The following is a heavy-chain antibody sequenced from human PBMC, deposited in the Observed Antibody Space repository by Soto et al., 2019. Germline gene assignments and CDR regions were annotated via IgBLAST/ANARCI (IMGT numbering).Heavy chain of an antibody. D-gene: IGHD2-8*02. Sequence: EVHLWESGGDLVQPGGSLRVSCVGSGYTFSSRAMSWVRQAPGKGLEWVSGIDGGGTTDYADSVKGRFTISRDNSQDPLYLQMNSLTAEDTAVYYCATLLGFSSGGSWYSHVADYWGQGPLVTVSS. V-gene: IGHV3-23*01. CDR3: ATLLGFSSGGSWYSHVADY. CDR2: IDGGGTT. J-gene: IGHJ4*02. CDR1: GYTFSSRA.